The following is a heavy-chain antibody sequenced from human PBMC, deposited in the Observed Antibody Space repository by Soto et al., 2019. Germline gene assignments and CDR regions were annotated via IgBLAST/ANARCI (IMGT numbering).Heavy chain of an antibody. J-gene: IGHJ4*02. D-gene: IGHD3-22*01. Sequence: SETLSLTCAVYGGSFSGYYWSWIRQPPGKGLEWIGEINHSGSTNYNPSLKSRVTISVDTSKNQFSLKLSSVTAADTAVYYCARGRRPRGGYSYGYGYYDSSGYRPHYFDYWGQGTLVTVSS. CDR1: GGSFSGYY. CDR2: INHSGST. V-gene: IGHV4-34*01. CDR3: ARGRRPRGGYSYGYGYYDSSGYRPHYFDY.